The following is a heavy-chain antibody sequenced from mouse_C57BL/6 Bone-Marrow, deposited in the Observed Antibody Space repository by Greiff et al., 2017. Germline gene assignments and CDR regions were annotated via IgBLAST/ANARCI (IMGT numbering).Heavy chain of an antibody. Sequence: QVQLQQSGAELARPGASVKMSCKASGYTFTSYTMHWVKQRPGQGLEWIGYINPSSGYTKYNQKFKDKATLTADKSSSTAYMQLSSLTSEDSAVYYGARWAYGNYVSWFAYWGQGTLVTVSA. J-gene: IGHJ3*01. CDR1: GYTFTSYT. CDR3: ARWAYGNYVSWFAY. CDR2: INPSSGYT. V-gene: IGHV1-4*01. D-gene: IGHD2-1*01.